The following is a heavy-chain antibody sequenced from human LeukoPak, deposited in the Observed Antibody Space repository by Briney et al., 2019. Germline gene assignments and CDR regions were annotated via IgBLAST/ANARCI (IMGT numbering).Heavy chain of an antibody. V-gene: IGHV4-4*07. CDR1: GGSITSYY. CDR3: AREFSGTSIAARVFDS. J-gene: IGHJ4*02. CDR2: IHSSGGT. D-gene: IGHD6-6*01. Sequence: SETLSLTCTVSGGSITSYYWTYIRQPAGKGLEWIGRIHSSGGTNYSPSLKSRVTMSLDTSNNQFSLNLSSVTAADTAIYYCAREFSGTSIAARVFDSWGQGTLVTVSS.